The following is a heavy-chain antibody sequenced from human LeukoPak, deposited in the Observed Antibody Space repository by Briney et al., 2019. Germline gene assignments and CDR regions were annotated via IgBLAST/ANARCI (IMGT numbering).Heavy chain of an antibody. D-gene: IGHD3-9*01. CDR1: GFTFSSYG. J-gene: IGHJ6*02. CDR3: ARGKWDYDILTPLYYYYYGMDV. V-gene: IGHV3-33*01. CDR2: IWYDGSNK. Sequence: AGRSLRLSCAASGFTFSSYGMHWVRQAPGKGLEWVAVIWYDGSNKYYADSVKGRFTISRDNSKNALYLQMNSLRAEDTAVYYCARGKWDYDILTPLYYYYYGMDVWGQGTTVTVSS.